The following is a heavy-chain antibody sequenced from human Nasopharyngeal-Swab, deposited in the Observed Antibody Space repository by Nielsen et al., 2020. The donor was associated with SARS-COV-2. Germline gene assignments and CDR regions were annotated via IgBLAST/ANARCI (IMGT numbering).Heavy chain of an antibody. CDR2: IYYPGST. V-gene: IGHV4-59*08. CDR1: GGSIGTYY. D-gene: IGHD3-16*02. Sequence: GSLRLSCTVSGGSIGTYYWSWIRQPPGKGLEWMGYIYYPGSTMYNPSLKGRVTLSVDTSENQFSLRLTSVTAADSAVYYCARQDVSGSYRFMVYWGQGTLVTVSS. CDR3: ARQDVSGSYRFMVY. J-gene: IGHJ4*02.